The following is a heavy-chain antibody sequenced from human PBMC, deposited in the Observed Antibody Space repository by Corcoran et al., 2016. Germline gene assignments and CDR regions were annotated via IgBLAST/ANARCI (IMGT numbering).Heavy chain of an antibody. CDR2: IYTGGST. CDR1: GFTVSSSY. Sequence: EVQLVESGGGLIQPGGSLRLSCAASGFTVSSSYMSWVRQAPGKGLEWGSFIYTGGSTYYADSGKGLFTTSRDDSKNTVYLQMNGLRAGDTAVYYGARDPGSTTDYALDVWGQGTKVTVSS. V-gene: IGHV3-53*01. J-gene: IGHJ6*02. CDR3: ARDPGSTTDYALDV. D-gene: IGHD2-2*01.